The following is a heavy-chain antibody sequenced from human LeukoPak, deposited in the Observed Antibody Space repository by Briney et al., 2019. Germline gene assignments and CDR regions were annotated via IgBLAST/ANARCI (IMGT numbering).Heavy chain of an antibody. D-gene: IGHD6-19*01. CDR1: GFTFSRYV. V-gene: IGHV3-23*01. CDR3: AKSLLQWDAFDI. J-gene: IGHJ3*02. Sequence: GGSLRLSCVGSGFTFSRYVMNWVRQAPGKGLECISTITTAGGTTYYTDSVKGRFTISRDNAKDTLYLQMNSLRAEDTAVYYCAKSLLQWDAFDIWGQGTVVTVSS. CDR2: ITTAGGTT.